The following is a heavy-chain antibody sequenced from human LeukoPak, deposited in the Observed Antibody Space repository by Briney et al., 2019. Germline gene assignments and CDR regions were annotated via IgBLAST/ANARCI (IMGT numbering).Heavy chain of an antibody. CDR1: GGSITNSYY. J-gene: IGHJ4*02. D-gene: IGHD6-19*01. CDR2: MYYSGST. CDR3: ARVGPVAGDY. Sequence: KPSETLSLTCTVSGGSITNSYYWGWIRQPPGKGLEWIGSMYYSGSTYYNPSLKSRVTISVDTSRNQFSLKLSSVTAADTAVYYCARVGPVAGDYWGQGTLVTVSS. V-gene: IGHV4-39*01.